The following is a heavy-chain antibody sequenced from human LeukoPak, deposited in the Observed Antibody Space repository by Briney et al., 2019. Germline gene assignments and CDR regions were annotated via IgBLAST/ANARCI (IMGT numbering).Heavy chain of an antibody. CDR3: ARHTVYRNFWSGYHDY. D-gene: IGHD3-3*01. CDR2: IYYSGST. Sequence: SETLSLTCTVSGDSISSSSYYWGWIRQPPGKRLEWIGSIYYSGSTYYNPSLKSRVTISVDTSKNQFSLKLSSVTAADTAVYYCARHTVYRNFWSGYHDYWGQGTLVTVSS. CDR1: GDSISSSSYY. J-gene: IGHJ4*02. V-gene: IGHV4-39*01.